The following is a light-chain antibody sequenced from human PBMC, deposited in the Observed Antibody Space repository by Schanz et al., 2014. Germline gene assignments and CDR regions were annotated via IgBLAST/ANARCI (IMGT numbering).Light chain of an antibody. Sequence: EIVLTQSPGTLSLSPGEGVTLSCRASQSVTSNYLAWYQQKPGQAPRLLIYGASTRATGIPARFSGSGSGTDFTLTISSLEPEDIAVYYCQQYGSSPLTFGGGTKVEIK. V-gene: IGKV3-20*01. CDR2: GAS. CDR1: QSVTSNY. J-gene: IGKJ4*01. CDR3: QQYGSSPLT.